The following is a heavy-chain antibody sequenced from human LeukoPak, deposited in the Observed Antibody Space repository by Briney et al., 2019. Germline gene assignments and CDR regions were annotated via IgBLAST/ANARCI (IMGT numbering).Heavy chain of an antibody. CDR2: MNPNSGNT. CDR1: GYTFTSYD. D-gene: IGHD2-15*01. CDR3: ARTIVVVVAATQGDWFDP. J-gene: IGHJ5*02. V-gene: IGHV1-8*01. Sequence: ASVKVSCKASGYTFTSYDINWVRQATGQGLEWMGWMNPNSGNTGYAQKFQGRVTMTRNTSISTAYMELSSLRSEDTAVYYCARTIVVVVAATQGDWFDPWGQGTLVTVSS.